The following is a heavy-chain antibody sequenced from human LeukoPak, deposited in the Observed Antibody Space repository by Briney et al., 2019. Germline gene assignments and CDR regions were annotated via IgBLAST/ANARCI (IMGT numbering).Heavy chain of an antibody. V-gene: IGHV3-30*02. D-gene: IGHD6-6*01. J-gene: IGHJ4*02. CDR3: AKDRGIAARLMGYYFDY. Sequence: GGSLRLSCATSGFSFSNYGMHWVRQAPGKGLEWVAFIQYDGSNKYYADSVKGRFTISRDSSKNTLYLQMNSLRAEDTAVYYCAKDRGIAARLMGYYFDYWGQGTLVAVSS. CDR1: GFSFSNYG. CDR2: IQYDGSNK.